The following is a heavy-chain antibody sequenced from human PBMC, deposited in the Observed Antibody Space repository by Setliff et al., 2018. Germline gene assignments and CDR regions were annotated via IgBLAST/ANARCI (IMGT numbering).Heavy chain of an antibody. CDR2: VYYSGAA. V-gene: IGHV4-59*01. CDR1: GDSISDAS. J-gene: IGHJ4*02. CDR3: ARGGTYRYFDY. Sequence: NPSETLSLTCSVSGDSISDASICGWIRQPPGKGLEFIGYVYYSGAANYDPSFKSRVTMSVDTSKTQFSLKLTSLTAADTAVYYCARGGTYRYFDYWGQGALVTVSS.